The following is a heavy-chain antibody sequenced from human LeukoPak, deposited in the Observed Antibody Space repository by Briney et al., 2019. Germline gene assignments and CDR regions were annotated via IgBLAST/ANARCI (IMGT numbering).Heavy chain of an antibody. CDR3: ATRSGYSFDY. Sequence: SETLSLTCTVSGGSISSYYWSWIRQPPGKGLEWIGYIYYSGSTNYNPSLKSRVTISVDTSKNQLSLNLNSVTAADTAVYYCATRSGYSFDYWGQGTLVTVSS. D-gene: IGHD3-3*01. CDR2: IYYSGST. J-gene: IGHJ4*02. CDR1: GGSISSYY. V-gene: IGHV4-59*12.